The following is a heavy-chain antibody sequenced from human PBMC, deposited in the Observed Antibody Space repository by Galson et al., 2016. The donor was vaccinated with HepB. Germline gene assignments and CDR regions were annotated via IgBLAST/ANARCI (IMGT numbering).Heavy chain of an antibody. CDR1: GFTFSSDW. D-gene: IGHD2-21*01. Sequence: SLRLSCAASGFTFSSDWMSWVRQAPGKGPEWVANIKQDGSEKYYVDSVKGRFTISRDNAKNSLYLQMNSLRAEDTAVYYCASLWQTPASYFDYWGQGTLVTVSS. J-gene: IGHJ4*03. CDR3: ASLWQTPASYFDY. V-gene: IGHV3-7*01. CDR2: IKQDGSEK.